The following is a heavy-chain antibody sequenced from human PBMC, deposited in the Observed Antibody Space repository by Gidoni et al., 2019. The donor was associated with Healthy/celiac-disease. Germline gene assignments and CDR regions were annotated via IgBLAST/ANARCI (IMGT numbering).Heavy chain of an antibody. V-gene: IGHV3-30*18. CDR2: ISYDGSNK. J-gene: IGHJ4*02. CDR3: AKDSYGDYAHYYFDY. CDR1: GFTFSSSG. D-gene: IGHD4-17*01. Sequence: QVQLVESGGGVVQPGRSLRLSCAASGFTFSSSGMHWVRQAPGKGLDWVAVISYDGSNKYYADSVKGRFTISRDNSKNTLYLQMNSLRAEDTAVYYCAKDSYGDYAHYYFDYWGQGTLVTVSS.